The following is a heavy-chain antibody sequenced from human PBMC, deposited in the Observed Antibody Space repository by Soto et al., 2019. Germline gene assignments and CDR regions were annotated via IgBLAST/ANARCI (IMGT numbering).Heavy chain of an antibody. D-gene: IGHD3-22*01. CDR2: IIPIFGTA. J-gene: IGHJ4*02. Sequence: GAXVKVSCKASGGTFSSYAISWVRQAPGQGLEWMGGIIPIFGTANYAQKFQGRVTITADESTSTAYMEPSSLRSEDTAVYYCARDRPGYYDSSGYSFGIGSLWGQGTLVNVSS. CDR1: GGTFSSYA. V-gene: IGHV1-69*13. CDR3: ARDRPGYYDSSGYSFGIGSL.